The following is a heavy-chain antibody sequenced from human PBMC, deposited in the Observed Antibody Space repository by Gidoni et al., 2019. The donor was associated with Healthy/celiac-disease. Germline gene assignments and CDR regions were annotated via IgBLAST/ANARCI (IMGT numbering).Heavy chain of an antibody. J-gene: IGHJ4*02. CDR2: IYYSGST. Sequence: QLQLQESGPGLVKPSETLSLTCTVSGGSISSSSYYWGWIRQPPGKGLEWIGSIYYSGSTYYNPSLKSRVTISVDTSKNQFSLKLSSVTAADTAVYYCARQRVRQDPFDYWGQGTLVTVSS. V-gene: IGHV4-39*01. CDR3: ARQRVRQDPFDY. D-gene: IGHD2-15*01. CDR1: GGSISSSSYY.